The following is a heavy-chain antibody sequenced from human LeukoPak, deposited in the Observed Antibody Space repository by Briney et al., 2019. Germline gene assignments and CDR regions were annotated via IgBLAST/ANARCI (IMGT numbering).Heavy chain of an antibody. CDR3: ARARPTPGAFDI. Sequence: GGSLRLSCAASGFTFSSYSMNWVRQAPGKGLEWVSSISSSSSYIYYADSVKGRFTISRDNAKNSLYLQMNSLRAEDTAVYYCARARPTPGAFDIWGRGPMVTVSS. CDR1: GFTFSSYS. CDR2: ISSSSSYI. V-gene: IGHV3-21*01. D-gene: IGHD2-15*01. J-gene: IGHJ3*02.